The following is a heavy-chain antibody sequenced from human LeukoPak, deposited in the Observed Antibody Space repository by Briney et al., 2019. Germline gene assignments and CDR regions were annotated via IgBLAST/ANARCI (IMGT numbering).Heavy chain of an antibody. J-gene: IGHJ6*02. D-gene: IGHD6-13*01. CDR1: GYTFTSYD. CDR2: MNPNSGNT. V-gene: IGHV1-8*01. Sequence: ASVTVSCKASGYTFTSYDINWVRQATGQGLEWMGWMNPNSGNTGYAQKFQGRVTMTRNTSISTAYMELSSLRSEDTAVYYCARGRLAPAGSWYSTYYYYYGMDVWGQGTTVTVSS. CDR3: ARGRLAPAGSWYSTYYYYYGMDV.